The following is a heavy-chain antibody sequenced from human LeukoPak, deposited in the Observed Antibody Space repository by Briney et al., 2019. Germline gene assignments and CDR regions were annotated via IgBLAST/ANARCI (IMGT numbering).Heavy chain of an antibody. CDR3: ARVVRYYYYYYMDV. CDR2: IIPIFGTA. Sequence: GASVKVSCKASGGTFSSYAISWVRQAPGQGLEWMGGIIPIFGTANYAQKFQGRVTITADKSTSTAYMELSSLRSEDTAVYYCARVVRYYYYYYMDVWGKGTTVTVSS. J-gene: IGHJ6*03. D-gene: IGHD2-21*01. CDR1: GGTFSSYA. V-gene: IGHV1-69*06.